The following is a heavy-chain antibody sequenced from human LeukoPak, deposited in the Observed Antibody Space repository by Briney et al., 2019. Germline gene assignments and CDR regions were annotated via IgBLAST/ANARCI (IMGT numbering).Heavy chain of an antibody. J-gene: IGHJ4*02. Sequence: SVKVSCKASGGTFSSYAISWVRQAPGQGLEWMGGIIPIFGTANYAQKFQGRVTITADESTSTAYMELSSPRSEDTAMYYCAREMTTVTSGFDYWGQGTLVTVSS. CDR2: IIPIFGTA. CDR3: AREMTTVTSGFDY. CDR1: GGTFSSYA. D-gene: IGHD4-17*01. V-gene: IGHV1-69*13.